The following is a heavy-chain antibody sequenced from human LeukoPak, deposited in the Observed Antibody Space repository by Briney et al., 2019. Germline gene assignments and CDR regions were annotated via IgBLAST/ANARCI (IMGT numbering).Heavy chain of an antibody. CDR2: IIPIFGTA. D-gene: IGHD3-3*01. CDR3: ARGTISDGHFVY. Sequence: VASVKVSCKASGGTFSSYAISWVRQAPGQGLEWMGGIIPIFGTANYAQKFQGRVTITADESTSTAYMELSSLRSEDSAVYFCARGTISDGHFVYWGQGTLVTVSS. CDR1: GGTFSSYA. J-gene: IGHJ4*02. V-gene: IGHV1-69*13.